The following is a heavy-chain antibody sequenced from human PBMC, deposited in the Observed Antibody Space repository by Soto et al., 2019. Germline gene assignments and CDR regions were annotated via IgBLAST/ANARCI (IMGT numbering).Heavy chain of an antibody. CDR1: GFTFSSYG. Sequence: PGGSLRLSCAASGFTFSSYGMHRVRQAPGKGLEWVAVIWYDGSNKYYADSVKGRFTISRDNSKNTLYLQMNSLRAEDTAVYYCARNFGGRITIFGVVPLGMDVWGQGTTVTVSS. V-gene: IGHV3-33*08. J-gene: IGHJ6*02. D-gene: IGHD3-3*01. CDR2: IWYDGSNK. CDR3: ARNFGGRITIFGVVPLGMDV.